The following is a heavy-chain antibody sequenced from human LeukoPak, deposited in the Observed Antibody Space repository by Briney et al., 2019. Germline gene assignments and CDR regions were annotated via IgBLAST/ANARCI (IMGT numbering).Heavy chain of an antibody. D-gene: IGHD4-23*01. V-gene: IGHV1-46*01. CDR1: GYTFTSYY. Sequence: GASVKVSCMASGYTFTSYYMHWVRQAAGQGLEWMGIINPSGGSTSYAQKFQGRVTMTRDMSTSTDYMELSSLRCEDTAVYDCARDNSVEDTAWWFDPWGQGTLVTVSS. CDR3: ARDNSVEDTAWWFDP. CDR2: INPSGGST. J-gene: IGHJ5*02.